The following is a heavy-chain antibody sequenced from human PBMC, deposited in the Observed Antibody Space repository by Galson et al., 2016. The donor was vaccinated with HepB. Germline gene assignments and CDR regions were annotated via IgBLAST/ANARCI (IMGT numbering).Heavy chain of an antibody. CDR3: ARDSDPLGH. CDR1: GYIFTTYG. CDR2: ISSKNDNT. V-gene: IGHV1-18*04. Sequence: SVKVSCKASGYIFTTYGISWLRQAPGQGLEWMGWISSKNDNTHYAQKFQGRVTMTTDKPTSMAYMELRSLRSDDTAVYYCARDSDPLGHWGQGTLVTVSS. J-gene: IGHJ1*01.